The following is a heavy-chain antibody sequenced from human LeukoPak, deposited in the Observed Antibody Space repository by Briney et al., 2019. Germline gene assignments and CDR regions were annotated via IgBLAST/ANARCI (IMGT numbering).Heavy chain of an antibody. CDR1: GFTFSSYA. J-gene: IGHJ4*02. CDR3: AKVREFGAAAWDHFDY. D-gene: IGHD6-13*01. CDR2: ISGSGGST. Sequence: PGGSLRLSCAASGFTFSSYAMSWVRQAPGKGLEWVSAISGSGGSTYYADSVKGRFTISRDNSKNTLYLQMNSLRAEDTAVYYCAKVREFGAAAWDHFDYWGQGTLVTVSS. V-gene: IGHV3-23*01.